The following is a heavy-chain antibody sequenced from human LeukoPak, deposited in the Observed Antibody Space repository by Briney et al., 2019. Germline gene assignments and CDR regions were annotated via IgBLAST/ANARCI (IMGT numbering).Heavy chain of an antibody. J-gene: IGHJ4*02. V-gene: IGHV4-59*01. CDR3: ARLLAGCPGGRCRAHFDY. CDR2: LYYGGST. Sequence: SETLSLTCSVSGDSINSNYWSWMRQPPGKGLEWIGYLYYGGSTNYNPSRKSRVSMSVDTSKNQFSLNLSSVTAADTAVYHCARLLAGCPGGRCRAHFDYWGQGTLVTVSS. D-gene: IGHD2-15*01. CDR1: GDSINSNY.